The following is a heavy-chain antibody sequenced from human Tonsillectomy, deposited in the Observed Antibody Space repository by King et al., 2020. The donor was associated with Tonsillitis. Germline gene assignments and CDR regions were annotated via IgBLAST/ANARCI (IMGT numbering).Heavy chain of an antibody. CDR1: GGSISSGGYS. V-gene: IGHV4-30-4*07. J-gene: IGHJ1*01. CDR3: ARGSDYYDSSGVFQH. D-gene: IGHD3-22*01. Sequence: LQLQESGPGLVKPSQTLSLTCGVSGGSISSGGYSWSWIRQPPGKGLEWIGYVYYSGSTLYNPSLKSRVTISVDTSKNQFSLKLRSVTAADTAVYYCARGSDYYDSSGVFQHWGQGTLVTVSS. CDR2: VYYSGST.